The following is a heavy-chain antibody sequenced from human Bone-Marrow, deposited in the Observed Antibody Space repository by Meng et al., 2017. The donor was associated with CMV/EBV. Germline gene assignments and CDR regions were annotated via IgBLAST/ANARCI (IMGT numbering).Heavy chain of an antibody. CDR3: ARDLSFIRYSAQYYFDY. Sequence: ASVKVSCKASGYDFTSYGVSWVRQAPGQGLEWVGWISTYNGNTNYTEKFQGRVTLTTDTSTRTVHMELRSLRSDDTDVYYCARDLSFIRYSAQYYFDYWGQGTLVTVSS. V-gene: IGHV1-18*01. J-gene: IGHJ4*02. CDR1: GYDFTSYG. CDR2: ISTYNGNT. D-gene: IGHD1-14*01.